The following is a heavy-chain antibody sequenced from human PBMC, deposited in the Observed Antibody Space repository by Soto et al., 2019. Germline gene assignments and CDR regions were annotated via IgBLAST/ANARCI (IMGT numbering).Heavy chain of an antibody. CDR3: ARVHCICSSCGLDY. D-gene: IGHD2-2*01. CDR1: GGSISSYY. Sequence: QVQLQESGPGLVKPSETLSLTCTVSGGSISSYYWSWIRQPPGKGLEWIGYIYYSGSTNYNPSLKSRVTRSVDTSKNQFSLKLSAVTAADTAVYYCARVHCICSSCGLDYWGQGTLVTVSS. CDR2: IYYSGST. V-gene: IGHV4-59*01. J-gene: IGHJ4*02.